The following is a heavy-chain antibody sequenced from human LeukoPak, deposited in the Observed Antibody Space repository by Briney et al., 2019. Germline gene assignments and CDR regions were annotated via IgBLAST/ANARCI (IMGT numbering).Heavy chain of an antibody. CDR3: ARASYGCIDY. V-gene: IGHV4-34*01. Sequence: NPSETLSLTCAVYGGSFSGYYWSWIRQPPGKGLEWIGEINHSGSTNYNPSLKSRVTISVDTSKNQFSLKLSSVTAADTAVYYCARASYGCIDYWGQGTLVTVSS. CDR1: GGSFSGYY. CDR2: INHSGST. J-gene: IGHJ4*02. D-gene: IGHD3-16*01.